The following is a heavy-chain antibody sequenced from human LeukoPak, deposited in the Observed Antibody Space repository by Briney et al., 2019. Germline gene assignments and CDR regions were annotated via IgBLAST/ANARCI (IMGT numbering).Heavy chain of an antibody. CDR1: GFTFSSYE. V-gene: IGHV3-48*03. CDR2: ISSSGSTI. Sequence: GGSLRLSCAASGFTFSSYEMNWVRQAPGKGLEWVSYISSSGSTIYYADSVKGRFTISRDNAKNTLYLQMNSLRAEDTAVYYCARGGLSSSWYGAYYYYMDVWGKGATVTISS. J-gene: IGHJ6*03. CDR3: ARGGLSSSWYGAYYYYMDV. D-gene: IGHD6-13*01.